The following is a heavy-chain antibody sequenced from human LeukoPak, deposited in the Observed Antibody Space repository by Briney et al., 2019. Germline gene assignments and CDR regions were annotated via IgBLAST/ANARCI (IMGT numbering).Heavy chain of an antibody. Sequence: PGGSLRLSCATSGFTFITYWMTWVRQAPGKGLEWVANIKHDGSETHYVDSVKGRFTISRDNAKKSLYLQMHNLRVEDTSVYFCVRDQGTTKTSYAFDLWGQGTMVTVSS. CDR2: IKHDGSET. D-gene: IGHD1-14*01. J-gene: IGHJ3*01. CDR1: GFTFITYW. CDR3: VRDQGTTKTSYAFDL. V-gene: IGHV3-7*01.